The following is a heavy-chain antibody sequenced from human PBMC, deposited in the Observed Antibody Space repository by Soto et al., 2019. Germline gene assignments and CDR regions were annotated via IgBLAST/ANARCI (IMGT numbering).Heavy chain of an antibody. CDR3: AREIVVARGASYFDY. CDR1: GFTFSSNW. Sequence: GGSLRLSCVGSGFTFSSNWMTWVRQAPGKGLEWVGNIRQDGSEKNYVDSVKGRFTISRDNAKNSLYLQMNSLRAEDTAVYYCAREIVVARGASYFDYLGPQNLVTVSS. J-gene: IGHJ4*02. D-gene: IGHD2-2*01. CDR2: IRQDGSEK. V-gene: IGHV3-7*04.